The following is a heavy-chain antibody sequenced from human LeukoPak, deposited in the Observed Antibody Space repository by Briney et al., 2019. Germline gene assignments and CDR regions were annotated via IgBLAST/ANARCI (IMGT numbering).Heavy chain of an antibody. CDR3: ARELGDCSSTSCYPWFDP. D-gene: IGHD2-2*01. CDR2: MNPNSGNT. Sequence: ASVKVSCKASGYTFTRYDINWVRQAAGQGVEGMGWMNPNSGNTGYAQKFQGRVTMTRNTSISTAYMELSSLRSEDTAVYYCARELGDCSSTSCYPWFDPWGQGTLVTVSS. CDR1: GYTFTRYD. J-gene: IGHJ5*02. V-gene: IGHV1-8*01.